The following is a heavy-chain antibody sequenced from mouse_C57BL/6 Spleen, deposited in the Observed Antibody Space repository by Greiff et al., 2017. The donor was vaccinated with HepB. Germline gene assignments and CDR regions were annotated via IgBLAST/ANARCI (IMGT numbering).Heavy chain of an antibody. CDR1: GFTFSSYA. J-gene: IGHJ3*01. Sequence: EVKLEESGEGLVKPGGSLKLSCAASGFTFSSYAMSWVRQTPEKRLEWVAYISSGGDYIYYADTVKGRFTISRDNARNTLYLQMSSLKSEDTAMYYCTSDSYGNPWFAYWGQGTLVTVSA. D-gene: IGHD2-1*01. CDR3: TSDSYGNPWFAY. V-gene: IGHV5-9-1*02. CDR2: ISSGGDYI.